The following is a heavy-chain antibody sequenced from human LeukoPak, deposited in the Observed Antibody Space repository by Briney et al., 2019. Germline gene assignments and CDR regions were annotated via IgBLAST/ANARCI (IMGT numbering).Heavy chain of an antibody. CDR1: GYTFTSYD. CDR3: ARAAVAVGSYYYYMDV. D-gene: IGHD6-19*01. V-gene: IGHV1-8*01. CDR2: MNPNSGNT. Sequence: ASVKVSCKASGYTFTSYDISWVRQATGQGLEWMGWMNPNSGNTGYAQKFQGRVTITRNTSISTAYMELSSLRSEDTAVYYCARAAVAVGSYYYYMDVWGKGTTVTVSS. J-gene: IGHJ6*03.